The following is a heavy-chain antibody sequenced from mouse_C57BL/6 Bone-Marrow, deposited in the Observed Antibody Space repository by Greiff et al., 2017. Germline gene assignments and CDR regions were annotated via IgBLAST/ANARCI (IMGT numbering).Heavy chain of an antibody. CDR3: ARRSGYYWYFDV. V-gene: IGHV5-15*01. Sequence: EVQRVESGGGLVQPGGSLKLSCAASGFTFSDYGMAWVRQAPRKGPEWVAFISNLAYSIYYADTVTGRFTISRENAKNTLYLEMSSLRSEDTAMYYCARRSGYYWYFDVWGTGTTVTVSS. CDR2: ISNLAYSI. D-gene: IGHD1-3*01. J-gene: IGHJ1*03. CDR1: GFTFSDYG.